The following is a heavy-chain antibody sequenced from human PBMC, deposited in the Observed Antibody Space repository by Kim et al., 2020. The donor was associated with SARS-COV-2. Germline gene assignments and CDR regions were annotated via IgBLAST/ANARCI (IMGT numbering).Heavy chain of an antibody. Sequence: SVKVSCKASGGTFSSYAISWVRQAPGQGLEWMGRIIPILGIANYAQKFQGRVTITADKSTSTAYMELSSLRSEDTAVYYCARGQGFLEWLPNHYYYYMDVWGKGTTVTVSS. V-gene: IGHV1-69*04. CDR2: IIPILGIA. CDR3: ARGQGFLEWLPNHYYYYMDV. D-gene: IGHD3-3*01. J-gene: IGHJ6*03. CDR1: GGTFSSYA.